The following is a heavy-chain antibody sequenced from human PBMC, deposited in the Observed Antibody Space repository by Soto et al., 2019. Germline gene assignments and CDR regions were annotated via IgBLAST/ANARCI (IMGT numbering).Heavy chain of an antibody. J-gene: IGHJ5*02. D-gene: IGHD2-21*02. CDR2: IYTSGST. CDR1: GGSISSYY. Sequence: SETLSLTCTVSGGSISSYYWSWIRQPAGKGLEWIGRIYTSGSTNYNPSLKSRVTMSVDTSKNQFSLKLSSVTAADTTVYYCARDPMTSNWFDPWGQGTLVTVSS. V-gene: IGHV4-4*07. CDR3: ARDPMTSNWFDP.